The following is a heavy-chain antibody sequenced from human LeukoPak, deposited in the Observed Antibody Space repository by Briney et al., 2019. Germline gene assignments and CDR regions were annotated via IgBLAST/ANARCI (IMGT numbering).Heavy chain of an antibody. Sequence: SETLSLTCTVSGGSISSYYWSWIRQPPGKGLEWIGYIYYSGSTNYNPSLKSRVTISVDTSKNQFSLKLSSVTAADTAVYYCARENSYYGSGTHLDYWGQGTLVTVSS. CDR3: ARENSYYGSGTHLDY. D-gene: IGHD3-10*01. V-gene: IGHV4-59*01. CDR1: GGSISSYY. CDR2: IYYSGST. J-gene: IGHJ4*02.